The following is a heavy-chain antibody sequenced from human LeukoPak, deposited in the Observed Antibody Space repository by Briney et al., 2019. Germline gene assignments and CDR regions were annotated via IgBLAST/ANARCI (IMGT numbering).Heavy chain of an antibody. CDR3: ARVVGARYNWFDP. D-gene: IGHD1-26*01. V-gene: IGHV4-61*02. CDR2: IYTSGST. Sequence: PSQTLSLTCTVSGGSISSGSYYWSWIRQPAGKGLEWIGRIYTSGSTNYNPFLKSRVTISVDTSKNQFSLKLSSVTAADTAVYYCARVVGARYNWFDPWGQGTLVTVSS. J-gene: IGHJ5*02. CDR1: GGSISSGSYY.